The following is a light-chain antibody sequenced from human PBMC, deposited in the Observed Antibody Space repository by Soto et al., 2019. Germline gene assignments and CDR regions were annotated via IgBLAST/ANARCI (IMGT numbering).Light chain of an antibody. CDR3: QQYGGSVQT. CDR2: GAS. Sequence: EIVLTQFPGTLSLSPGERATLSCRASQSVGSNYLAWYQQIPGQPPNLLIFGASHRAPDIPDRFSGSGSGTDFTLTISRLEPEDFAVYYCQQYGGSVQTFGQGTKVEIK. V-gene: IGKV3-20*01. CDR1: QSVGSNY. J-gene: IGKJ1*01.